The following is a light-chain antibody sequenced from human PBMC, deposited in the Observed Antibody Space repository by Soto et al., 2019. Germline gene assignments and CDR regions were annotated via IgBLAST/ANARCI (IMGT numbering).Light chain of an antibody. CDR1: QSISSW. J-gene: IGKJ1*01. CDR3: QQSYSTPWT. Sequence: SKREQSPSTLSATVGDRVHITCRASQSISSWLAWYQQKPGKAPKLLIYAASSLQSGVPSRFSGSGSGTDFTLTISSLQPEDFATYYCQQSYSTPWTFGQGTQVDIK. CDR2: AAS. V-gene: IGKV1-39*01.